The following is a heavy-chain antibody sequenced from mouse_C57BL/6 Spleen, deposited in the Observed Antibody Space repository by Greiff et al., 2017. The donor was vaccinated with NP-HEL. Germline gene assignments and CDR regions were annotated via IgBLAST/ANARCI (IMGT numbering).Heavy chain of an antibody. CDR3: TRDGGGNYAMDY. CDR1: GFTFSSYA. CDR2: ISSGCDYI. D-gene: IGHD2-14*01. Sequence: EVKLVESGEGLVKPGGSLKLSCAASGFTFSSYAMSWVRQTPEKRLEWVAYISSGCDYIYYADTVKGRFTISRDNARNTLYLQMSSLKSEDTAMYYCTRDGGGNYAMDYWGQGTSVTVSS. J-gene: IGHJ4*01. V-gene: IGHV5-9-1*02.